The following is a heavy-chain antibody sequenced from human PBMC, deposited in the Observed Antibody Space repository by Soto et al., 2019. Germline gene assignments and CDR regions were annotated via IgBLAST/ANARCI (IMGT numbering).Heavy chain of an antibody. CDR2: INHSGST. V-gene: IGHV4-34*01. Sequence: XAILSLTFAVYGGSFSGYDWSWIGQPPGKGLEWIGEINHSGSTNYNPSLKSRVTISVDTSKNQFSLKLSSVTAADTAVYYCARRSSSGWPYNWFDPWGQGTLVTVSS. CDR1: GGSFSGYD. D-gene: IGHD6-19*01. J-gene: IGHJ5*02. CDR3: ARRSSSGWPYNWFDP.